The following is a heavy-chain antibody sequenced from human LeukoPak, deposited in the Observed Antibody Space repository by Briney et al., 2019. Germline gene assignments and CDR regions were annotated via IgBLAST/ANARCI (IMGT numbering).Heavy chain of an antibody. Sequence: PSETLSLTCTVSGGSISSSSYYWGWIRQPPGKGLEWIGSIYYSGSTYYNPSLKSRVTISVGTSKNQFSLKLSSVTAADTAVYYCARAVAATSPRTNWFDPWGQGTLVTVSS. D-gene: IGHD2-15*01. CDR1: GGSISSSSYY. V-gene: IGHV4-39*01. CDR3: ARAVAATSPRTNWFDP. J-gene: IGHJ5*02. CDR2: IYYSGST.